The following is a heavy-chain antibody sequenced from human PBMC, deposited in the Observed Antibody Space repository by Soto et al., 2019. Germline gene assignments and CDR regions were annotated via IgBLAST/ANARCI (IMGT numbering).Heavy chain of an antibody. CDR2: ISYDGSNK. CDR3: AGDRVAAAGTRANWFDP. Sequence: GGSLRLSCAASGFTFSSYAMHWVRQAPGKGLEWVAVISYDGSNKYYADSVKGRFTISRDNSKNTLYLQMNSLRAEDTAVYYCAGDRVAAAGTRANWFDPWGQGTLVTVSS. V-gene: IGHV3-30-3*01. CDR1: GFTFSSYA. D-gene: IGHD6-13*01. J-gene: IGHJ5*02.